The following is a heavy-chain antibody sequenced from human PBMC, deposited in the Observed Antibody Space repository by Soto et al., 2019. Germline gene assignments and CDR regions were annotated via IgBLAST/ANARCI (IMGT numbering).Heavy chain of an antibody. V-gene: IGHV4-39*01. CDR2: IYYSGST. CDR3: ASHPLYYYDSSGYCF. D-gene: IGHD3-22*01. CDR1: GGSISSSSYY. J-gene: IGHJ4*02. Sequence: SETLSLTCTVSGGSISSSSYYWGWIRQPPGKGLEWIGSIYYSGSTYYNPSLKSRVTISVGTSKNQFSLKLSSVTAADTAVYYCASHPLYYYDSSGYCFWGQGTLVTVSS.